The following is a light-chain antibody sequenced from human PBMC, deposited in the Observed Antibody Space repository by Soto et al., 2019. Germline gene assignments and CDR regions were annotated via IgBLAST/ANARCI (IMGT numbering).Light chain of an antibody. CDR2: EVS. J-gene: IGLJ1*01. CDR1: SSDVGNYKY. V-gene: IGLV2-14*01. CDR3: FSYTSSGTYV. Sequence: LTQPASVSGSPGQSITISCTGTSSDVGNYKYVSWYQQHPGKAPKLMIYEVSNRPSGVSNRFSGSKSGNTASLTISGLQAEDETDYYCFSYTSSGTYVFGTRTKVTVL.